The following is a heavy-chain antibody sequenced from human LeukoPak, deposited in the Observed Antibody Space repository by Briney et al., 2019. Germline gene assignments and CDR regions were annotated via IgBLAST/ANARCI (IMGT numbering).Heavy chain of an antibody. CDR2: IYHTGNT. CDR3: ARVGTLETATVTGVDYYYGMDV. CDR1: NDSIRNYY. V-gene: IGHV4-59*01. J-gene: IGHJ6*02. D-gene: IGHD4-11*01. Sequence: SETLSLTCSVSNDSIRNYYWSWIRQPPGKALEWIGYIYHTGNTNYNPSLKSRLTMSIDTSKNQFSLNLNSATAADTAVYYCARVGTLETATVTGVDYYYGMDVWGQGTTVTVSS.